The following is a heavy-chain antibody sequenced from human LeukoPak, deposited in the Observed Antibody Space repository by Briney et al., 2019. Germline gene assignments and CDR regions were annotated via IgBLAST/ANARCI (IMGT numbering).Heavy chain of an antibody. Sequence: GGSLRLSCAASGFTFGTYGIIWVRQAPGKGLQWVSFISATGSNTYYAESVKGRFTISRDNPRSTVFLQMSSLRVDDTGVYYCAKGLSSGWYDFDHWGQGTLVSVSS. CDR1: GFTFGTYG. D-gene: IGHD6-19*01. J-gene: IGHJ4*02. CDR2: ISATGSNT. CDR3: AKGLSSGWYDFDH. V-gene: IGHV3-23*01.